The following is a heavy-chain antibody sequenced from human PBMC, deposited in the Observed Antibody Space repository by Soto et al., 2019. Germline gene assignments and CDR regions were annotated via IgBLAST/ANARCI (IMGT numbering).Heavy chain of an antibody. J-gene: IGHJ6*02. D-gene: IGHD2-8*01. CDR3: ASWNLVGTIGVCYYYGMDV. Sequence: QVQLVQSGAEVKKPGSSMTVSCKASGGTFSSYAISWVRQAPGQGLEWMGGIIPLFGPSHYAQKFQGRVTITADESTRTAYMELSSLRSEDTGVYYCASWNLVGTIGVCYYYGMDVWGQGTTVSVSS. V-gene: IGHV1-69*01. CDR1: GGTFSSYA. CDR2: IIPLFGPS.